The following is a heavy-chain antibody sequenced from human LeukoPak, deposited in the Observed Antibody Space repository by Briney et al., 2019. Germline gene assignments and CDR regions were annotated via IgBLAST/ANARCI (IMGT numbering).Heavy chain of an antibody. Sequence: PGRSLRLSCAASGFTFSSYAMHWVRQAPGKGLEWVAVISYDGSNKYYADSVKGRFTISRDNSKNTLYLQMNSLRAEDTAVYYCAKGRGLVSGYMDVWGKGTTVTVSS. CDR2: ISYDGSNK. J-gene: IGHJ6*03. CDR1: GFTFSSYA. CDR3: AKGRGLVSGYMDV. D-gene: IGHD2-2*01. V-gene: IGHV3-30-3*01.